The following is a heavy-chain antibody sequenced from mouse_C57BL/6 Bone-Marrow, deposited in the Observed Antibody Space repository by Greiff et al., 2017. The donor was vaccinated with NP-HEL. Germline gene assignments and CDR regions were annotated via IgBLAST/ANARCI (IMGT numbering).Heavy chain of an antibody. Sequence: EVKLVESGPVLVKPGASVKMSCKASGYTFTDYYMNWVKQSHGKSLEWIGVINPYNGGTSYNQKFKGKATLTVDKSSSTAYMELNSLTSEDSAVYYCARLPPYYYGSSDYWGQGTTLTVSS. CDR3: ARLPPYYYGSSDY. V-gene: IGHV1-19*01. J-gene: IGHJ2*01. CDR1: GYTFTDYY. D-gene: IGHD1-1*01. CDR2: INPYNGGT.